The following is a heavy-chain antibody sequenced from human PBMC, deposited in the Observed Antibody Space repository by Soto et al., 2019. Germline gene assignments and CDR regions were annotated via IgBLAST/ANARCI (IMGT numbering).Heavy chain of an antibody. CDR1: GGTFSRYA. Sequence: ASVKVSCKASGGTFSRYAISWVRQAPGQGLEWMGGIIPIFGTANYAQKFQGRVTITADESTSTAYMELSSLRSEDTAVYYCARDHEVASEKRFDYWGQGTLVTVSS. D-gene: IGHD1-1*01. J-gene: IGHJ4*02. CDR3: ARDHEVASEKRFDY. V-gene: IGHV1-69*13. CDR2: IIPIFGTA.